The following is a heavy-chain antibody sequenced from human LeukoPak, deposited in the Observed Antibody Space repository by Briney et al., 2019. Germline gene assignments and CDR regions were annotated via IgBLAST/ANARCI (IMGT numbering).Heavy chain of an antibody. J-gene: IGHJ3*01. CDR2: YTGDT. D-gene: IGHD6-19*01. CDR1: GDSISRFY. V-gene: IGHV4-59*01. CDR3: ARVNIAVAGDASDV. Sequence: SETLSLTCSVSGDSISRFYWSWVRQPPGKGLEWIGYTGDTNYNPSLKSRVTISLDASKSQFSLKLSSVTAADTAMYYCARVNIAVAGDASDVWGRGAMVTVSS.